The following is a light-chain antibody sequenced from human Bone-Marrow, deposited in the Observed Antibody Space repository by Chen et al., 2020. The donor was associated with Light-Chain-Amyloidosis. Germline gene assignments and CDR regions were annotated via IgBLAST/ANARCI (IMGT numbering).Light chain of an antibody. V-gene: IGLV2-14*01. J-gene: IGLJ1*01. CDR3: SSYTITNTLV. CDR2: EVT. Sequence: QSALTQPASVSGSTGQSITISCTGTSSDVGGDNHVSWYQQHPDKAPKLMIYEVTNRPSWVPDRFSGSKSDNAAYLTISGLQTDDEADYFCSSYTITNTLVFGSGTRVTVL. CDR1: SSDVGGDNH.